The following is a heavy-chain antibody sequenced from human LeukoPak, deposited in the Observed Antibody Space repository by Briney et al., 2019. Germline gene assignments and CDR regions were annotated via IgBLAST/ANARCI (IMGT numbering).Heavy chain of an antibody. CDR1: GGSISSSNW. D-gene: IGHD5-18*01. Sequence: SETLSLTCAVSGGSISSSNWWSWVRQPPGKGLEWIGEIYHSGSTNYNPSLKSRVTMSVDMSKNRLSLRLTSVTAADTAVYYCARSGYSYDSAVYWNFDLWGRGTLVTVSS. J-gene: IGHJ2*01. V-gene: IGHV4-4*02. CDR3: ARSGYSYDSAVYWNFDL. CDR2: IYHSGST.